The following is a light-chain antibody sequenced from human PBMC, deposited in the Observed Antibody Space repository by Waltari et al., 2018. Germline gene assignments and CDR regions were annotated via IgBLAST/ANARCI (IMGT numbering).Light chain of an antibody. V-gene: IGLV2-23*02. CDR2: EVN. Sequence: QSALTQPASVSGSPEQSITLSCTGTSSDVGSYNLVSWYQQHPGKAPNLMISEVNERPSGVSIRFSGSKSGNTASLTISGLQAEDEADYYCCSYAGSNTVLFGGGTKLTVL. J-gene: IGLJ2*01. CDR1: SSDVGSYNL. CDR3: CSYAGSNTVL.